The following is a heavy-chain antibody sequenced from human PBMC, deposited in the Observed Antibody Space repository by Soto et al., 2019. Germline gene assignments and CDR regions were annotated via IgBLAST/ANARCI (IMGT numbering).Heavy chain of an antibody. J-gene: IGHJ6*03. CDR3: ARRAVTSPYYYYYMDV. CDR1: GGSISSYY. V-gene: IGHV4-59*08. Sequence: QVQLQESGPGLVKPSETLSLTCTVSGGSISSYYWNWIRQPPGKGLEWIGYIYYSGSTNYNPSLKSRVTISVDTSTNQFSLKLSSVTAAATAVYYCARRAVTSPYYYYYMDVWGKGTTVTVSS. D-gene: IGHD4-17*01. CDR2: IYYSGST.